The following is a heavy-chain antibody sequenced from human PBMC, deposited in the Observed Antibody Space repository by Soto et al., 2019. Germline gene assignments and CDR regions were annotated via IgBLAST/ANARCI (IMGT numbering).Heavy chain of an antibody. CDR1: GGSLSGYY. Sequence: QVQLQQWGAGLLKPSETLSLNCAVTGGSLSGYYWSWIRQPPGKGLEWIGEVKDGGHTNYSPSLRCRVTISSDTSNNQFSLRLNSVTAADTGVYYCARGHVGVVATHWDQGSLVTVSS. D-gene: IGHD5-12*01. V-gene: IGHV4-34*01. CDR2: VKDGGHT. CDR3: ARGHVGVVATH. J-gene: IGHJ4*02.